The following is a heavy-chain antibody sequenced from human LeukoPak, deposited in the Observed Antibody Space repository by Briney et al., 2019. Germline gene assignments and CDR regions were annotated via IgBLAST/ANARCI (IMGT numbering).Heavy chain of an antibody. D-gene: IGHD4-17*01. V-gene: IGHV4-39*01. CDR1: GGSISSSSYY. J-gene: IGHJ5*02. Sequence: PSETLSLTCTVSGGSISSSSYYWGWIRQPPGKGLEWIGGIYYSGSTYYNPSLKSRVTISVDTSKNQFSLKLSSVTAADTAVYYCARQYGAYSDFDPWGQGTLVTVSS. CDR2: IYYSGST. CDR3: ARQYGAYSDFDP.